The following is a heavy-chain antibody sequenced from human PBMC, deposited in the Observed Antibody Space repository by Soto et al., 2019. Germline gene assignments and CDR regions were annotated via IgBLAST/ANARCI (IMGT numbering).Heavy chain of an antibody. CDR1: GYTFTSYD. J-gene: IGHJ3*02. Sequence: ASVKVSCKASGYTFTSYDINWVRQATGQGREWMGWMNPNSGNTGYAQKFQGRVTMTRNTSISTAYMELSSLRSEDTAVYYCARDCGDIVVVPAARGDDGAFDIWGKGKMVTVS. CDR3: ARDCGDIVVVPAARGDDGAFDI. D-gene: IGHD2-2*01. CDR2: MNPNSGNT. V-gene: IGHV1-8*01.